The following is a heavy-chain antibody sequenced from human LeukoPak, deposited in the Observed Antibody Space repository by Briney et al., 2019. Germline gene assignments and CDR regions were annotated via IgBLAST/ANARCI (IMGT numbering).Heavy chain of an antibody. CDR3: ARNKLEMAAISS. CDR1: GYTFTSYD. J-gene: IGHJ5*02. D-gene: IGHD5-24*01. V-gene: IGHV1-8*01. Sequence: ASVKVSCKASGYTFTSYDINWVRQATRQGLEWMGWLNPNSGNTGFAQKFQGRVTMTRNTSISTAYMELSSLRSEGTAVYYCARNKLEMAAISSWGQGTLVTVSS. CDR2: LNPNSGNT.